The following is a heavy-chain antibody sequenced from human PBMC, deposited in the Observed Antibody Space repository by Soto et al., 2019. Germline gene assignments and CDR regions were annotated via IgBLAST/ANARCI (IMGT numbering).Heavy chain of an antibody. Sequence: GGSLRLSCAASGFTFSSYWMSWVRQAPGKGLEWVANIKQDGSKKYYVDSVKGRFTISRDNAKNSLYLQMNSLRAEDTAVYYCARVPRVTPVYYYGMDVWGQGTTVTVSS. CDR2: IKQDGSKK. V-gene: IGHV3-7*05. D-gene: IGHD2-21*02. J-gene: IGHJ6*02. CDR3: ARVPRVTPVYYYGMDV. CDR1: GFTFSSYW.